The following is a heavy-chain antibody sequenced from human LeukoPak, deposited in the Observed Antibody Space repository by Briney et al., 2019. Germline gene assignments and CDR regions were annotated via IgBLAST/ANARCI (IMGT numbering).Heavy chain of an antibody. CDR2: INPNSGGT. Sequence: ASVRVSCKASGYIFTGYYVHWVRQAPGQGLEWMGRINPNSGGTNYAQKFQGWVTMTRDTSINTAYMELSRLRSDDTAVYYCAREFGGVADFDYWGQGTLVTVSS. V-gene: IGHV1-2*04. J-gene: IGHJ4*02. CDR1: GYIFTGYY. D-gene: IGHD3-16*01. CDR3: AREFGGVADFDY.